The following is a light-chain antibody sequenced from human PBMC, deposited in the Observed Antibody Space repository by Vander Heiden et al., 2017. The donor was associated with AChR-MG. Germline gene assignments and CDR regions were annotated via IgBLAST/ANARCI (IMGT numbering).Light chain of an antibody. J-gene: IGLJ2*01. Sequence: SAPAQPASVSGSPGQSITISCTGTSIDVGSYDLVSWYQHHPGKAPKLLSYDDNKRPSGVSYRFTGFKSGKTASLRISGLQAEDEADYFCCSYAGTDTWVFGGGTKLTVL. V-gene: IGLV2-23*01. CDR2: DDN. CDR1: SIDVGSYDL. CDR3: CSYAGTDTWV.